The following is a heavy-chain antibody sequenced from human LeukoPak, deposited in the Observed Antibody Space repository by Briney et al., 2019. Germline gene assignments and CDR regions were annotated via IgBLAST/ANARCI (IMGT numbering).Heavy chain of an antibody. D-gene: IGHD3-22*01. CDR3: ARENPSGYYNRPIDY. Sequence: SETLSLTCTVSGASISSNYWSWIRQPPGKGLEWIGDIYYSGSIKYNPSLKSRVTMSVDTSKNQFSLKLSSVTAADTAIYYCARENPSGYYNRPIDYWGQGTLVTVSS. CDR2: IYYSGSI. CDR1: GASISSNY. J-gene: IGHJ4*02. V-gene: IGHV4-59*01.